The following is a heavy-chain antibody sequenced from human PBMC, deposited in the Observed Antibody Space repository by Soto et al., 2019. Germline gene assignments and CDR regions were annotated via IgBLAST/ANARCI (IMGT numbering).Heavy chain of an antibody. V-gene: IGHV3-30*18. J-gene: IGHJ4*02. CDR2: ISYDGSNK. D-gene: IGHD6-13*01. CDR3: AKDPGILYYFDY. Sequence: QVQLVESGGGVVQPGRSLRLSCAASGFTFSSYGMHWVRQAPGKGLEWVAVISYDGSNKYYADSVKGRFTISRDNSKNTLYLQMNSLRAEDTAVYYCAKDPGILYYFDYWGQGTLVTVSS. CDR1: GFTFSSYG.